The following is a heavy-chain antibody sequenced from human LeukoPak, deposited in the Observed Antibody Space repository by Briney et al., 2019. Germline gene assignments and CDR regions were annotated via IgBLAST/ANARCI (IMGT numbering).Heavy chain of an antibody. CDR1: GGSISSGDYY. D-gene: IGHD2-15*01. J-gene: IGHJ5*02. CDR3: ATVVVVAATPNWFDP. V-gene: IGHV4-61*08. CDR2: IYYSGST. Sequence: PSQTLSLTCTVSGGSISSGDYYWSWIRQPPGKGLEWIGYIYYSGSTNYNPSLKSRVTISVDTSKNQFSLKLSSVTAADTAVYYCATVVVVAATPNWFDPWGQGTLVTVSS.